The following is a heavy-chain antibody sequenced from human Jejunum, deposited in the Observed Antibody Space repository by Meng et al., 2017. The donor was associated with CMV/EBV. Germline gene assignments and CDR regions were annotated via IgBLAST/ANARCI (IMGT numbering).Heavy chain of an antibody. CDR3: ATFYRPKRASEY. J-gene: IGHJ4*02. Sequence: SGGSITKGGFYWSWIRHHPAKGLEWIGYIFYSGSTYYNRSLESRLAMSVDTSKNQFSLQLSSVTAADTAVYFCATFYRPKRASEYWGPGIQVTVSS. D-gene: IGHD4-11*01. CDR1: GGSITKGGFY. V-gene: IGHV4-31*02. CDR2: IFYSGST.